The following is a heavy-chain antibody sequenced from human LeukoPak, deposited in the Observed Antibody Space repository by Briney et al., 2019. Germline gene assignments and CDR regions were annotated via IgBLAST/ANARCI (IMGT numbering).Heavy chain of an antibody. CDR3: TRAASSGPLFTYHMDV. Sequence: PSETLSLTCSVSGGSIRSSDDYWGFVRQTPGKGLEWMGSIYYTGSSHYNPSLKSRATISVDTSKNQFSLKLASVTAADTAVYYCTRAASSGPLFTYHMDVWGKGTTVTVSS. D-gene: IGHD3-22*01. V-gene: IGHV4-39*07. CDR2: IYYTGSS. J-gene: IGHJ6*03. CDR1: GGSIRSSDDY.